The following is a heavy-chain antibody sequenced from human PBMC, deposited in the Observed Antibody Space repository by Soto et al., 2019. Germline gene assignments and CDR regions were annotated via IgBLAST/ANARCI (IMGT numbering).Heavy chain of an antibody. V-gene: IGHV1-69*06. CDR3: ASGYYDFWGGPRYYGMDV. CDR2: IIPIFGTA. CDR1: GGTFSSYA. Sequence: SVKVSCKASGGTFSSYAISWVRQAPGQGLEWMGGIIPIFGTANYAQKFQGRVTITADKSTSTAYMELSSLRSEDTAVYYCASGYYDFWGGPRYYGMDVWGQGTTVTVSS. D-gene: IGHD3-3*01. J-gene: IGHJ6*02.